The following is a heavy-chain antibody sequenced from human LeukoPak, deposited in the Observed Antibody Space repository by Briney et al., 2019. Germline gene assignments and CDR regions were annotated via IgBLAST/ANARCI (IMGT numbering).Heavy chain of an antibody. CDR1: GGSISSYY. CDR2: IYYSGST. J-gene: IGHJ4*02. Sequence: PSETLSLTCTVSGGSISSYYWSWIRQPPGKGLEWIGYIYYSGSTNYNPSLKSRVTISVDTSKNQFSLKLSSVTAADTAVYYCATTGKAAAGTVGYFDYWGQGTLVTVSS. V-gene: IGHV4-59*08. CDR3: ATTGKAAAGTVGYFDY. D-gene: IGHD6-13*01.